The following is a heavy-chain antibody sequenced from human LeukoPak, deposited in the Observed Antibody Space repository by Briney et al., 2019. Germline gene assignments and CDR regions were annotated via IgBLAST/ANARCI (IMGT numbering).Heavy chain of an antibody. V-gene: IGHV3-21*01. CDR3: ARDHQSHYYDSSGYYSTPFDY. CDR1: GFTFSSYS. Sequence: PGGSLRLSCAASGFTFSSYSMNWVRQAPGKGLEWVSSISSNSSYIYYADSVKGRFTISRDNAKNSLYLQMNSLRAEDTAVYYCARDHQSHYYDSSGYYSTPFDYWGQGTLVTVSS. CDR2: ISSNSSYI. D-gene: IGHD3-22*01. J-gene: IGHJ4*02.